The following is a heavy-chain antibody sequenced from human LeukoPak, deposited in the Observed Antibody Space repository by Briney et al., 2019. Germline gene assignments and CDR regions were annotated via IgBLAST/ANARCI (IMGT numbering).Heavy chain of an antibody. J-gene: IGHJ4*02. V-gene: IGHV3-30-3*01. CDR3: ARSNIVVVPAANPDY. CDR1: GFTVTSNY. CDR2: ISYDGSNK. D-gene: IGHD2-2*01. Sequence: GGSLRLSCAASGFTVTSNYMSRVRQAPGQGLEWVAVISYDGSNKYYADYVKGRFTIARDNSKKTLYLQMNSLRAEDTAVYYCARSNIVVVPAANPDYWGQGTLVTVSS.